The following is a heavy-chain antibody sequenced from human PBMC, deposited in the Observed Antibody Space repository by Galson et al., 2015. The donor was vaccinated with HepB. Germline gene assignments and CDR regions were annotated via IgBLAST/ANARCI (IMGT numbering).Heavy chain of an antibody. CDR1: GFTFDDYT. CDR2: ISWDGGST. CDR3: AKDISASRYCSSTSCSKRREMGFDY. Sequence: SLRLSCAASGFTFDDYTMHWVRQAPGKGLEWVSLISWDGGSTYYADSVKGRFTISRGNSKNSLYLQMNSLRTEDTALYYCAKDISASRYCSSTSCSKRREMGFDYWGQGTLVTVSS. V-gene: IGHV3-43*01. D-gene: IGHD2-2*01. J-gene: IGHJ4*02.